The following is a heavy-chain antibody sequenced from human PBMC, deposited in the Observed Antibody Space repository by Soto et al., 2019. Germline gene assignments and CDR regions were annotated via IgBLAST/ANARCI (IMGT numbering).Heavy chain of an antibody. CDR2: ISSNGGST. Sequence: PGGSLRLSCSASGFTFSSYAMHWVRQAPGKGLEYVSAISSNGGSTYYADSVKGRFTISRDNSKNTLYLQMNSLRAEDTAVYYCARDVLLWFGELSGMDVWGQGTTVTVSS. J-gene: IGHJ6*02. CDR3: ARDVLLWFGELSGMDV. CDR1: GFTFSSYA. V-gene: IGHV3-64*04. D-gene: IGHD3-10*01.